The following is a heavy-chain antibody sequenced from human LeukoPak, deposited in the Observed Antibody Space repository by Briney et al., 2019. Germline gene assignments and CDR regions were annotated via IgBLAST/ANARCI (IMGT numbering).Heavy chain of an antibody. V-gene: IGHV3-66*03. Sequence: GGSLRLSCAASGFTVSSNYMSWVRQAPGKGLEWVSAISGSTYYADSVKGRFTISRDNSKNTLYLQMNSLRAEDTAVYYCAKNRDRGVPTYYYDSSGSSHFDLWGRGTLVTVSS. J-gene: IGHJ2*01. CDR3: AKNRDRGVPTYYYDSSGSSHFDL. CDR1: GFTVSSNY. CDR2: ISGST. D-gene: IGHD3-22*01.